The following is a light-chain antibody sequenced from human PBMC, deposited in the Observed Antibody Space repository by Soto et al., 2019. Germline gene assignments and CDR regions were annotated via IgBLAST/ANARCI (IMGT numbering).Light chain of an antibody. CDR2: LGS. V-gene: IGKV2-28*01. CDR1: QSLLHSNGYNY. Sequence: DIVMTQSPLSLPVTPGEPASISCRSSQSLLHSNGYNYLDWYLQKPGQPPQLLIYLGSNRASGVPDRFSGSGSGTDFTLKISRVEAEDVGVYYCMQALQMPRTFGQGTKLEIK. CDR3: MQALQMPRT. J-gene: IGKJ2*01.